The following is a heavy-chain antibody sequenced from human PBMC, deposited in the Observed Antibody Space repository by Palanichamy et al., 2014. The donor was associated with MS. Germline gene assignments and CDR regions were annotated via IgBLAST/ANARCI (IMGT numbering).Heavy chain of an antibody. V-gene: IGHV1-69*04. CDR2: IIPILGIA. D-gene: IGHD5-12*01. J-gene: IGHJ6*02. CDR3: ASRTVATIGGGVELGYYYYGMDV. CDR1: GGTFSSYA. Sequence: QVQLVQSGAEVKKPGSSVKVSCKASGGTFSSYAISWVRQAPGQGLEWMGRIIPILGIANYAQKFQGRVTITADKSTSTAYMELSSLRSEDTAVYYCASRTVATIGGGVELGYYYYGMDVWGQGTTVTVSS.